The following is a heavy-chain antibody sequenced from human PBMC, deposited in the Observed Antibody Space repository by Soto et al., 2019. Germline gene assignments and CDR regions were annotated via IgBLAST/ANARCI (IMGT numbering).Heavy chain of an antibody. Sequence: GGSLRLSCAASGFTFSSYAMSWVRQAPGKGLEWVSAISGSGGSTYYADSVKGPFTISRDNSKNTLYLQMNSLRAEDTAVYYCAKEGRIPPDLYGSGSYYKPPSYYYMDVWGKGTTVTVSS. V-gene: IGHV3-23*01. D-gene: IGHD3-10*01. J-gene: IGHJ6*03. CDR2: ISGSGGST. CDR3: AKEGRIPPDLYGSGSYYKPPSYYYMDV. CDR1: GFTFSSYA.